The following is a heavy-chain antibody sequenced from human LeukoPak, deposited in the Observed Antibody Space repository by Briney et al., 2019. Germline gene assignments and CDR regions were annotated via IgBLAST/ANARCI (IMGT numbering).Heavy chain of an antibody. D-gene: IGHD5-18*01. CDR1: GGSISSHY. CDR3: ATIKRGSIFGYFDF. J-gene: IGHJ4*02. V-gene: IGHV4-59*11. Sequence: SETLSLTCTVSGGSISSHYWSWIRQPPGKGLEWIAYLFDSVNAKDNPSLQSRLTLSADTSKNQFSLRLSSVTAADTAVYYCATIKRGSIFGYFDFWGQGIKVTVSS. CDR2: LFDSVNA.